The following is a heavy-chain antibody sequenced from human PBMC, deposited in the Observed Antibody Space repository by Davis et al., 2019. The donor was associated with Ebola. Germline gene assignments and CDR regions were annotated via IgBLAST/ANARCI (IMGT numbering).Heavy chain of an antibody. CDR1: GFTFSSYA. CDR3: AKDMLRWDFGPQDYFNGMDV. CDR2: ISSNGGST. V-gene: IGHV3-64*01. D-gene: IGHD3/OR15-3a*01. Sequence: GESLKISCAASGFTFSSYAMHWVRQAPGKGLEYVSAISSNGGSTYYANSVKGRFTISRDNSKNTLYLQMNSLRTEDTAVYYCAKDMLRWDFGPQDYFNGMDVWGRGTTVTVTS. J-gene: IGHJ6*02.